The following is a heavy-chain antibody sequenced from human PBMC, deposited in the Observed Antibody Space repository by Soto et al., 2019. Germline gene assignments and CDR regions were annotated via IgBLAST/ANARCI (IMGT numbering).Heavy chain of an antibody. J-gene: IGHJ4*02. CDR2: SSSSGSI. CDR1: GFTVSSNY. Sequence: PGGSLRLSCAASGFTVSSNYMSWVRQAPGKGLECASVSSSSGSIYYADSVKGRFTISRDNAKNSLYLQMNSLRAEDTAVYYCAKENGYSSSWFEFDYWGQGTLVTVSS. D-gene: IGHD6-13*01. CDR3: AKENGYSSSWFEFDY. V-gene: IGHV3-53*01.